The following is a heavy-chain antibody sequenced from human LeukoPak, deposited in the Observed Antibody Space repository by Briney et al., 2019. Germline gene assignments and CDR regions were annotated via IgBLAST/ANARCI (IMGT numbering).Heavy chain of an antibody. V-gene: IGHV3-7*01. Sequence: PGGSLRLSCAASGFTFSSYGMSWVRQAPGKGLEWVANIKQDGSEKYYVDSLKGRFTISRDNTKNSLYLQMNSLRAEDTAVYYCARITNWSTYYYIDVWGKGTTVTVSS. CDR1: GFTFSSYG. J-gene: IGHJ6*03. CDR2: IKQDGSEK. CDR3: ARITNWSTYYYIDV. D-gene: IGHD1-1*01.